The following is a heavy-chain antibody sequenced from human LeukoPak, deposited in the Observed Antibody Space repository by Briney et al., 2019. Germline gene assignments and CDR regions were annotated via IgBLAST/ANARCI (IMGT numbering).Heavy chain of an antibody. J-gene: IGHJ6*02. CDR3: AKGLAYYDSVESYYYGMDV. D-gene: IGHD3-10*01. CDR1: GFTFSSHG. Sequence: GALRLSCAASGFTFSSHGMHWGRQAPGKGLEWVAVISYDGSNKYADSVKGRFTISRDISKNTLYLQMNSLRAEDTAVYYCAKGLAYYDSVESYYYGMDVWGQGTTVTVSS. CDR2: ISYDGSNK. V-gene: IGHV3-30*18.